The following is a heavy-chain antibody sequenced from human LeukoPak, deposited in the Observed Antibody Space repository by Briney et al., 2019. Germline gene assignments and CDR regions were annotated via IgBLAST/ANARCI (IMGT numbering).Heavy chain of an antibody. CDR3: AKDRGGYSSSSNTFDY. CDR1: GFTFRGYG. V-gene: IGHV3-30*02. J-gene: IGHJ4*02. D-gene: IGHD6-6*01. CDR2: LWYDGSNE. Sequence: PGGSLRLSCVASGFTFRGYGMHWVRQAPGKGLEWLSLLWYDGSNEYYADSVKGRFTISRDNSKNTLYLQMNSLRAEDTAVYYCAKDRGGYSSSSNTFDYWGQGTLVTVSS.